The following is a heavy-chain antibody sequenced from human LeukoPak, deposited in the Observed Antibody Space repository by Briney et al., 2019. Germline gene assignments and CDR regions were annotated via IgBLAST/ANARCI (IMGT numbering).Heavy chain of an antibody. J-gene: IGHJ4*02. D-gene: IGHD1-26*01. CDR2: ISSSGSTI. Sequence: GGSLRLSCAASGFTFSDYYMSWIRQAPGKGLEWVSYISSSGSTIYYADSVKGRFTISRDNAKNSLYLQMNSLRAEDTAVYYCARESEVEGARYYFDYWGQGTLVTVSP. CDR3: ARESEVEGARYYFDY. CDR1: GFTFSDYY. V-gene: IGHV3-11*01.